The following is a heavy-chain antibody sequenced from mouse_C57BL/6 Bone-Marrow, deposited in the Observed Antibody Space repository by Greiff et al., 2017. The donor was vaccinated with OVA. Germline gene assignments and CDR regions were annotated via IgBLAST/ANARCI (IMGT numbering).Heavy chain of an antibody. Sequence: VQLQESGPELVKPGASVKMSCKASGYTFTDYNMHWVKQSHGKSLEWIGYINPNNGGTSYNQKFKGKATLTVNKSSSTAYMELRSLTSEDSAVYYCARSMNWEGFAYWGQGTLVTVSA. CDR2: INPNNGGT. CDR1: GYTFTDYN. V-gene: IGHV1-22*01. CDR3: ARSMNWEGFAY. J-gene: IGHJ3*01. D-gene: IGHD4-1*01.